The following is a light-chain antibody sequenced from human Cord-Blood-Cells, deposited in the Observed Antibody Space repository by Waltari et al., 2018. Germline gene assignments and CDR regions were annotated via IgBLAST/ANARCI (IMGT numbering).Light chain of an antibody. CDR3: AAWDDSLSVV. V-gene: IGLV1-47*01. CDR2: RNN. J-gene: IGLJ2*01. Sequence: QSVLTQPPSASGTPGQRVTISCSGSSSNIGSNYVYWYQQLPGTAPKLLIYRNNQRPSGVPERFSGSKSGTSASLAISGLRSEDEADYYCAAWDDSLSVVFGGGTKLTVL. CDR1: SSNIGSNY.